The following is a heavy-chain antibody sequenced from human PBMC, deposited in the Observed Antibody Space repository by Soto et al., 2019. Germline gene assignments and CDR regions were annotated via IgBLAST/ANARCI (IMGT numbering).Heavy chain of an antibody. D-gene: IGHD3-22*01. CDR2: INAGNGNT. CDR3: ARDGDDSSGYLDY. CDR1: GYTFTSYA. Sequence: QVQLVQSGAEEKKPGASVKVSCKASGYTFTSYAMHWVRQAPGQRLEWMGWINAGNGNTKYSQKFQGRVTITRDTXASTAYMELSSLRSEDTAVYYCARDGDDSSGYLDYWGQGTLVTVSS. J-gene: IGHJ4*02. V-gene: IGHV1-3*05.